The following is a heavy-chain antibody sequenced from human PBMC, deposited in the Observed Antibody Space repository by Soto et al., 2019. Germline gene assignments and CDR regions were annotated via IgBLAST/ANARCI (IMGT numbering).Heavy chain of an antibody. D-gene: IGHD2-15*01. CDR1: GGSFSGYY. CDR2: INHSGST. Sequence: SETLSLTCAVYGGSFSGYYWSWIRQPPGKGLEWIGEINHSGSTNYNPSLKSRVTISVDTSKNQFSLKLSSVTAADTAVYYCARGDRGYCSGGSCLTLNWFDPWGQGTLVTVSS. J-gene: IGHJ5*02. CDR3: ARGDRGYCSGGSCLTLNWFDP. V-gene: IGHV4-34*01.